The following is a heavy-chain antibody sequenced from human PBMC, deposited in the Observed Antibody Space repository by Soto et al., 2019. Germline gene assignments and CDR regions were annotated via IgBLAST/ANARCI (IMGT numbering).Heavy chain of an antibody. CDR1: GASISSGGYY. J-gene: IGHJ5*02. V-gene: IGHV4-31*03. D-gene: IGHD2-15*01. CDR3: ARRIRGGSDRFDP. CDR2: NLDNGTS. Sequence: QVQLQESGPGLVKPSQTLSLICSVSGASISSGGYYWSWVRHSPGEGLEWIGSNLDNGTSHITPSLKSRVTISVDTSKKLFALQLSSVTAADAAVYYWARRIRGGSDRFDPWGQGTLVTVSS.